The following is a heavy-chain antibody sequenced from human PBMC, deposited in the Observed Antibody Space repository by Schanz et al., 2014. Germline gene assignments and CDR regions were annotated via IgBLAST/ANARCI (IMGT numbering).Heavy chain of an antibody. CDR3: AREGEWGYDPPRH. Sequence: VQLVESGGGLVKPGESLRLSCAASGFTFGSYWMSWVRQAPGKGLEWVSVIYSGGSTYYADSVKGRFTISRDNSKNTLYLQMNSLRAEDTAVYYCAREGEWGYDPPRHWGQGTLVTVSS. CDR2: IYSGGST. J-gene: IGHJ4*02. V-gene: IGHV3-66*01. CDR1: GFTFGSYW. D-gene: IGHD5-12*01.